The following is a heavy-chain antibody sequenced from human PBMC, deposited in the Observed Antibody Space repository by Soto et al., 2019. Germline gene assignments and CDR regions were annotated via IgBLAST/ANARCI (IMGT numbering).Heavy chain of an antibody. D-gene: IGHD3-22*01. V-gene: IGHV4-4*07. CDR1: GGSISSYY. J-gene: IGHJ4*02. Sequence: SETLSLTCTVSGGSISSYYWSWIRQPAGKGLEWIGRIYTSGSTNYNPSLKSRVTMSVDTSKNQFSLKLSSVTAADTAVYYCARDGSYYDSSGYLENWGQGTLVTVSS. CDR3: ARDGSYYDSSGYLEN. CDR2: IYTSGST.